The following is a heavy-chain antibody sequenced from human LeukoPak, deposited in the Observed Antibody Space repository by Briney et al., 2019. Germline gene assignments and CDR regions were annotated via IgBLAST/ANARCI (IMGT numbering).Heavy chain of an antibody. J-gene: IGHJ4*02. CDR2: VWYDGNRR. V-gene: IGHV3-30*02. Sequence: GGSLRLSCAASGFTFSSYWMHCVRQAPGKGLEWVTLVWYDGNRRYYADSVKGRFTISRDNSKNSVYLQLNSLRPEDTAMYYCVSMVRGIGYWGQGTLVTVSS. CDR1: GFTFSSYW. CDR3: VSMVRGIGY. D-gene: IGHD3-10*01.